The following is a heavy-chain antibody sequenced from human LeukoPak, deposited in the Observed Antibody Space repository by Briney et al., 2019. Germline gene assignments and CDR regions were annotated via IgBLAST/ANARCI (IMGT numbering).Heavy chain of an antibody. CDR2: IHYSGNA. V-gene: IGHV4-59*01. J-gene: IGHJ3*02. CDR1: GGSISSYY. D-gene: IGHD5-18*01. CDR3: ARDGYSYGYGAFDI. Sequence: SETLSLTCTVSGGSISSYYWSWIRQPPGKGLEWIGYIHYSGNANYNPYLTYNPSPNTLVTISVDTSKNQCSMKLSTVTAADTAVYYCARDGYSYGYGAFDIWGQGTMVTVSS.